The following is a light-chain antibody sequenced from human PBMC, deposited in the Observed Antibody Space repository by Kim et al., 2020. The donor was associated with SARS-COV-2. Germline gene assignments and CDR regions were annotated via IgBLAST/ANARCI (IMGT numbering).Light chain of an antibody. Sequence: GNTVRITCQGDSGSSYYATWYQQKPAQATILVIYVNNNRPSGIPDLFAGSSAGNTAPLTITVTQAGDEADYYGNSRDSNDNVVFGGGTQLTVL. CDR2: VNN. V-gene: IGLV3-19*01. CDR3: NSRDSNDNVV. CDR1: SGSSYY. J-gene: IGLJ3*02.